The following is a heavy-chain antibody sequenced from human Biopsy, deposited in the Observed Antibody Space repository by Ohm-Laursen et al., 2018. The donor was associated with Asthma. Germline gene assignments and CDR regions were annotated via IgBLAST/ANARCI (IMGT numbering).Heavy chain of an antibody. CDR2: INPLLGST. CDR3: ARRNQWLSLSLDF. J-gene: IGHJ4*02. CDR1: GGTFSSNS. V-gene: IGHV1-69*01. Sequence: SSVKVSCKASGGTFSSNSISWVRQAPGQGLEWMGGINPLLGSTNYAPRFQGRVTLTADESSSTVYMELSSLTSDDTAVYYCARRNQWLSLSLDFWGQGTLVTVSS. D-gene: IGHD5-12*01.